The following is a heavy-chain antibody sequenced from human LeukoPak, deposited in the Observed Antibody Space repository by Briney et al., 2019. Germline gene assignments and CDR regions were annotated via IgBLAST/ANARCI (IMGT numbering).Heavy chain of an antibody. CDR3: ARDRYYGGNSVAFDI. D-gene: IGHD4-23*01. CDR1: GFTFSSYS. CDR2: ISSSSSYI. Sequence: GGTLRLSCAASGFTFSSYSMNWVREARGKGLEWVSSISSSSSYIYYADSVKGRFTIARDNAKNSLYLQMNSLRAEDTAVYYCARDRYYGGNSVAFDIWGQGTMVTVSS. V-gene: IGHV3-21*01. J-gene: IGHJ3*02.